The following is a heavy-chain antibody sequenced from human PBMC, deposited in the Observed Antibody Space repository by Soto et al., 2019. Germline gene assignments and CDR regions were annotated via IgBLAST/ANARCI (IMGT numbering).Heavy chain of an antibody. V-gene: IGHV3-7*04. CDR2: IKEDGSEI. CDR3: VRSSGWTGDY. CDR1: GFTFSSYW. Sequence: EVQLVESGGGLVQPGGSLRLSCVASGFTFSSYWMCWVRQVPGKGLEWVANIKEDGSEIHYVDSVKGRFTISRDNAKNSLYLQMSSLRGEHTAVYHCVRSSGWTGDYWGQGILVTVSS. D-gene: IGHD3-10*01. J-gene: IGHJ4*02.